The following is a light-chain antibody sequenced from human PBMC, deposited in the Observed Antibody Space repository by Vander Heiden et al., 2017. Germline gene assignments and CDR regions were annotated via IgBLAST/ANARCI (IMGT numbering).Light chain of an antibody. CDR3: VKYMGRGRGV. J-gene: IGLJ3*02. V-gene: IGLV8-61*01. CDR1: SGSVSTSYY. CDR2: STN. Sequence: QTVVTQGPSFSVSPGGTVTLTCGLSSGSVSTSYYPSWYQQTPAQAPRTLISSTNTRYSGVPDRGSGSILGTNDDITLTGAQADDEAYLDCVKYMGRGRGVVGGGTKLTVL.